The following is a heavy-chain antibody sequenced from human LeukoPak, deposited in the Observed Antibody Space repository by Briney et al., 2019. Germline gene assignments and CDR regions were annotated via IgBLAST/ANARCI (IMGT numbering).Heavy chain of an antibody. J-gene: IGHJ4*02. CDR1: GFTFSSYA. V-gene: IGHV3-30*04. CDR3: APSMVRGVTDY. D-gene: IGHD3-10*01. CDR2: ISYDGSNK. Sequence: GGSLRLSCAASGFTFSSYAMHWVRQAPGKGLEWVAVISYDGSNKYYADSVKGRFTISRDNSKNTLYLQMNSLRAEDTAVYYCAPSMVRGVTDYWGQGTLVTVSS.